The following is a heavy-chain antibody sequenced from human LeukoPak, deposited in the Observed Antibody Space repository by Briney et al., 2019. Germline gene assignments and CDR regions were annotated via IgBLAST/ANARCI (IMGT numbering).Heavy chain of an antibody. CDR3: AVSYASGSYSPSDY. V-gene: IGHV3-73*01. J-gene: IGHJ4*02. D-gene: IGHD3-10*01. Sequence: PGGSLRLSCAASGFTVSGSSLHWVRQASGKGLEWVGRVRSKADNYATAYSASVQGRFTVSRDDSKNTAYLQMNSLKPEDTAIYYCAVSYASGSYSPSDYWGQGTLVTVSS. CDR2: VRSKADNYAT. CDR1: GFTVSGSS.